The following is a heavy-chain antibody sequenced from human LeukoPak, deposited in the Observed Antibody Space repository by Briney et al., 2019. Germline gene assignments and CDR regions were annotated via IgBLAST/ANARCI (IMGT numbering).Heavy chain of an antibody. J-gene: IGHJ4*02. V-gene: IGHV3-30*02. CDR3: AKDLKVYCSSTSCYSLDY. D-gene: IGHD2-2*01. CDR2: IRYDGSNK. Sequence: PGGSLRLSCAASGFTFSSYGMHWVRQAPGKGLEWVAFIRYDGSNKYYADSVKGRFTNSSDNSKNTLYLQMNSLRAEDTAVYYCAKDLKVYCSSTSCYSLDYWGQGTLVTVSS. CDR1: GFTFSSYG.